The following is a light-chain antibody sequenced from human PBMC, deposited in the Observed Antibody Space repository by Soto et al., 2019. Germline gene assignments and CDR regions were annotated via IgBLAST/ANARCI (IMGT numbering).Light chain of an antibody. V-gene: IGLV2-11*01. CDR1: SSDVGGYNY. CDR2: DVS. Sequence: QSVLTQPRSVSGSPGQSVTISCTGTSSDVGGYNYVSWYQQHPGKAPKVMIYDVSERPSGVPDRFSRSKSGNTASLTISGLQAEDEADYYCCSYAGSPTYVLGTGTKLTVL. J-gene: IGLJ1*01. CDR3: CSYAGSPTYV.